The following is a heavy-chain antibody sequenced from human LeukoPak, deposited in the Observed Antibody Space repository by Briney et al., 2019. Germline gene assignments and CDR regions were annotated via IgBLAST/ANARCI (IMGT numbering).Heavy chain of an antibody. CDR1: GFTFSSYA. Sequence: GGSLRLSCAASGFTFSSYAMHCVRQAPGKGLECVAVISYDGSNKYYADSVKGRFTISRDNSKNTLYLQMNSLRAEETAVYYCERDQWAATWPSYYYYYGMDVWGQGTTVTVS. CDR3: ERDQWAATWPSYYYYYGMDV. J-gene: IGHJ6*02. D-gene: IGHD2-15*01. V-gene: IGHV3-30*04. CDR2: ISYDGSNK.